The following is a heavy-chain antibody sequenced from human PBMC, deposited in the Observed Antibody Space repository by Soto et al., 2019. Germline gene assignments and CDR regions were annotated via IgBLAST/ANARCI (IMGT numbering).Heavy chain of an antibody. CDR2: IDWDDDK. Sequence: GSGPTLVNPTQTLTLTCTFSGFSLSTSGMCVSWIRQPPGKALEWLALIDWDDDKYYSTSLKTRLTISKDTSKNLVVLTMTNMDPVDTATYYCARICRIVATIETVDGMDVWGQGTTVTVSS. D-gene: IGHD5-12*01. CDR1: GFSLSTSGMC. J-gene: IGHJ6*02. CDR3: ARICRIVATIETVDGMDV. V-gene: IGHV2-70*01.